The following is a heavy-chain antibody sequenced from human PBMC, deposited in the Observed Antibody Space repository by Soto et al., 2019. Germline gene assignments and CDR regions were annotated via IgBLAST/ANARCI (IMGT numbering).Heavy chain of an antibody. CDR2: IIPRSATS. CDR1: GDTFSTYT. CDR3: ARERIGLVPTAVNTGYFNYAMDV. D-gene: IGHD2-2*01. J-gene: IGHJ6*04. Sequence: QVQLVQSGAEVKKPESSVKVSCKASGDTFSTYTITWMRQAPGHGLEWMGGIIPRSATSKYAQKFQGRVTITADETTSIDYMELRSLRAENRDVYYFARERIGLVPTAVNTGYFNYAMDVWGRGATGTISS. V-gene: IGHV1-69*12.